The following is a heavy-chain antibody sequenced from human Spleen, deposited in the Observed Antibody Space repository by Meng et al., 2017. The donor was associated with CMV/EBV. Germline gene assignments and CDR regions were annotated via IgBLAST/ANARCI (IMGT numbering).Heavy chain of an antibody. CDR1: GFTFSSYS. Sequence: GGSLRLSCAAPGFTFSSYSMHWVRQAPGKGLEWVSLISYDGTNKYLADSVKGRFTISRDNSKNTLYLQMNSLRAEDTAVYYCARVGNMRSLRFYFDYWGQGTLVTVSS. V-gene: IGHV3-30-3*01. CDR2: ISYDGTNK. CDR3: ARVGNMRSLRFYFDY. D-gene: IGHD3-16*01. J-gene: IGHJ4*02.